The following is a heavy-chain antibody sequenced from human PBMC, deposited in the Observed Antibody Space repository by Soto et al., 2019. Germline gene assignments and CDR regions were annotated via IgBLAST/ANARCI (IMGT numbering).Heavy chain of an antibody. V-gene: IGHV4-31*03. D-gene: IGHD2-2*01. Sequence: QVQLQESGPGLVKPSQTLSLTCTVSGGSITSSGYYWSWIRQHPGEGLEWIGFTSNSGSTSYNPSXKXXVTISVDTSSNQFYLNLKSVTAADTAVYYCARGGGSTKVDYWGQGTLVTVSP. CDR2: TSNSGST. CDR3: ARGGGSTKVDY. CDR1: GGSITSSGYY. J-gene: IGHJ4*02.